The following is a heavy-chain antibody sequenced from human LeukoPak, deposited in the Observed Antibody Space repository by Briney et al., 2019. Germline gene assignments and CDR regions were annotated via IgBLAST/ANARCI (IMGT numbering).Heavy chain of an antibody. CDR1: GYSISNDYY. CDR3: TRKATTGPTKAAFDV. D-gene: IGHD4-17*01. CDR2: IYHSGSG. J-gene: IGHJ3*01. Sequence: SETLSLTCAVSGYSISNDYYWGWIRQPPGRGLEWIGHIYHSGSGYYNPSLKSRVAMSVDTSKNQFSLKLSSMTAVDTAVYYCTRKATTGPTKAAFDVWGQGTMVTVSS. V-gene: IGHV4-28*01.